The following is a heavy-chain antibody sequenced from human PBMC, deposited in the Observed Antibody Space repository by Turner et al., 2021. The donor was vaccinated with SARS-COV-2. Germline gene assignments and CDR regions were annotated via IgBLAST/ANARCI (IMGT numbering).Heavy chain of an antibody. Sequence: LVKPTQTLTLTCTFSGFSLSTSGVGVGWIRQPPGKALEWLALIYWDDDKRYSPSLKSRLTITKDTSKNQVVLTMTIMDPVDTATYYGARHIVVAIFDYWGQGTLVTVSS. D-gene: IGHD2-21*01. CDR1: GFSLSTSGVG. CDR2: IYWDDDK. CDR3: ARHIVVAIFDY. J-gene: IGHJ4*02. V-gene: IGHV2-5*02.